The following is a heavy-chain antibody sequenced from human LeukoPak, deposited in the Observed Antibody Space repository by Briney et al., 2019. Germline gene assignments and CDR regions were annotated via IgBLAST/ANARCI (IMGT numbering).Heavy chain of an antibody. V-gene: IGHV4-30-4*08. CDR1: GGSISSGAYY. CDR2: IYNNGRT. D-gene: IGHD6-13*01. J-gene: IGHJ4*02. Sequence: PSQTLSLTCTVSGGSISSGAYYWRWIRPPPGKGLEWIGYIYNNGRTYYNPSLKSRVTISVDTSKNLFSLKVSSVTAADAAVYYCARGRSSSWSSFDYWGQGTLVTVSS. CDR3: ARGRSSSWSSFDY.